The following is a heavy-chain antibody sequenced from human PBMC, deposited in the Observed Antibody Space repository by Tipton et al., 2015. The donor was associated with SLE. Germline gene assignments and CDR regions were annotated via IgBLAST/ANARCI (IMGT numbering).Heavy chain of an antibody. Sequence: TLSLTCTVSGGPISSYYWSWIRQPPGKGLEWIGYIYYSGSTNYSPSLKSRVAISVDPSKNQFSLKLTSVTAADTAVYYCARDSSGGYNWFDPWGQGTLVTVSS. CDR2: IYYSGST. CDR3: ARDSSGGYNWFDP. J-gene: IGHJ5*02. V-gene: IGHV4-59*12. CDR1: GGPISSYY. D-gene: IGHD3-22*01.